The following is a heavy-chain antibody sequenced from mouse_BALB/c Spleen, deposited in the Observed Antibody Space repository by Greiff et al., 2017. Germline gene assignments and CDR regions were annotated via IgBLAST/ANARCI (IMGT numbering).Heavy chain of an antibody. CDR1: GYTFTDYN. D-gene: IGHD2-10*01. Sequence: EVQLQQSGPELVKPGASVKISCKASGYTFTDYNMHWVKQSHGKSLEWIGYIYPYNGGTGYNQKFKSKATLTVDNSSSTAYMELRSLTSEDSAVYYCARETYYGNYYAMDYWGQGTSVTVSS. CDR2: IYPYNGGT. V-gene: IGHV1S29*02. J-gene: IGHJ4*01. CDR3: ARETYYGNYYAMDY.